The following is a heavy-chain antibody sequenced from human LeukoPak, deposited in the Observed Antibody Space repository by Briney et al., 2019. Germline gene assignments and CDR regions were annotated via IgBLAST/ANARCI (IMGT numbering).Heavy chain of an antibody. J-gene: IGHJ4*02. CDR1: GFTFSNYA. D-gene: IGHD6-13*01. Sequence: PGGSLRLSCAASGFTFSNYAMTCVRQAPGKGLEWVSVISGSGDTTYYADSVKGRFTISRDNSKNTLYLQMNSLRAEDTAVYYCAKGLVVGSSWSAYDYWGQGTLVTVSS. CDR2: ISGSGDTT. V-gene: IGHV3-23*01. CDR3: AKGLVVGSSWSAYDY.